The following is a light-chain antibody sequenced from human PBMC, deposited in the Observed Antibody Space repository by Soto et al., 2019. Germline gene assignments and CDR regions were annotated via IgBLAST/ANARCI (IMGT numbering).Light chain of an antibody. Sequence: EIVLTQFPGTLSLSPGERATLSCRASQSVSSNLAWYQQKPGQAPRLLIYGASSRATGIPDRFSGSGSGTDFTLTISRLEPEDFAVYYCQQYGSSLWTFGQGTKVDIK. CDR2: GAS. CDR1: QSVSSN. J-gene: IGKJ1*01. CDR3: QQYGSSLWT. V-gene: IGKV3-20*01.